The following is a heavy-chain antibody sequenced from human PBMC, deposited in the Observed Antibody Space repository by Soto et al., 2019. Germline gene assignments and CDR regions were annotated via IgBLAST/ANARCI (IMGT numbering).Heavy chain of an antibody. CDR2: ISSSGSTI. V-gene: IGHV3-48*03. Sequence: GSLRLSCAASGFTFSSYEMNWVRQAPGKGLEWVSYISSSGSTIYYADSVKGRFTISRDNAKNSLYLQMNSLRAEDTAVYYCAKLDYGDYYYYGMDVWGQGTPVTVYS. CDR3: AKLDYGDYYYYGMDV. J-gene: IGHJ6*02. D-gene: IGHD4-17*01. CDR1: GFTFSSYE.